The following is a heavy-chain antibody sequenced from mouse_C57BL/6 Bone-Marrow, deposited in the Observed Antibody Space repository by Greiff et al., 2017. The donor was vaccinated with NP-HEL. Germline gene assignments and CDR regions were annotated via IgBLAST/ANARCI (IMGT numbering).Heavy chain of an antibody. V-gene: IGHV1-81*01. CDR3: AMTYDGYYGPTPFDY. CDR1: GYTFTSYG. D-gene: IGHD2-3*01. CDR2: IYPRSGNT. J-gene: IGHJ2*01. Sequence: VQLQQSGAELARPGASVKLSCKASGYTFTSYGISWVKQRTGQGLEWIGEIYPRSGNTYYNEKFKGKATLTADKSSSTAYMGLRSLTSEDSAVYFCAMTYDGYYGPTPFDYWGQGTTLTVSS.